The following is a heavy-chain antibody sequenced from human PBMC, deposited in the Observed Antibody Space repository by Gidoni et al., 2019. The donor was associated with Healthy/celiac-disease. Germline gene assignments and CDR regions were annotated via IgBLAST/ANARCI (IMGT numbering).Heavy chain of an antibody. Sequence: QVQLVQSGAEVKTPGASVKVSCKASGYTFTGYSMHWVRQAPGQGLEWMGWINPNSGGTNYAQKFQGRVTMTRDTSISTAYMELSRLRSDDTAVYYCARDSPNAYYDSSGYLFDYWGQGTLVTVSS. V-gene: IGHV1-2*02. J-gene: IGHJ4*02. CDR1: GYTFTGYS. D-gene: IGHD3-22*01. CDR3: ARDSPNAYYDSSGYLFDY. CDR2: INPNSGGT.